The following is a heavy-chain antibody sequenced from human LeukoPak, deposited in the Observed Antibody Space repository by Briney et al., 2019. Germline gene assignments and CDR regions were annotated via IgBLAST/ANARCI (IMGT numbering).Heavy chain of an antibody. V-gene: IGHV3-66*01. CDR1: GFTGSTNY. D-gene: IGHD1-14*01. J-gene: IGHJ3*02. Sequence: PGGYLRLYCAASGFTGSTNYMSWVRQAPGKGLEWVSVIYSRGSTYYADSVKGRFTISRDNSKNTLYLQMNSLRDEDTALYYCARGGPEDAFDIWGQGTMVTVST. CDR3: ARGGPEDAFDI. CDR2: IYSRGST.